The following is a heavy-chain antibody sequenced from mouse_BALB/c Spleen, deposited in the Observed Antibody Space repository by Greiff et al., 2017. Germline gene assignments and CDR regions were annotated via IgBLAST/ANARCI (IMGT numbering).Heavy chain of an antibody. Sequence: EVQGVESGGDLVKPGGSLKLSCAASGFTFSSYGMSWVRQTPDKRLEWVATISSGGSYTYYPDSVKGRFTISRDNAKNTLYLQMSSLKSEDTAMYYCARQGLLPPYAMDYWGQGTSVTVSS. V-gene: IGHV5-6*01. CDR2: ISSGGSYT. J-gene: IGHJ4*01. CDR3: ARQGLLPPYAMDY. CDR1: GFTFSSYG. D-gene: IGHD2-3*01.